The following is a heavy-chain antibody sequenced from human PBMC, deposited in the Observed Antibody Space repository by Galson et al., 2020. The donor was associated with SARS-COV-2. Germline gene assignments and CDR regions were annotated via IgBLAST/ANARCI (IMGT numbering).Heavy chain of an antibody. V-gene: IGHV3-23*01. D-gene: IGHD1-7*01. CDR2: ISGSGGST. CDR1: GFTFSSYA. Sequence: GGSLRLSCAASGFTFSSYAMSWVRQAPGKGLEWVSAISGSGGSTYYADSVKGRFTISRDNSKNTLYLQMNSLRAEDTAVYYCATKPSPQNWNLDGGHWGQGTLVHGSS. CDR3: ATKPSPQNWNLDGGH. J-gene: IGHJ4*02.